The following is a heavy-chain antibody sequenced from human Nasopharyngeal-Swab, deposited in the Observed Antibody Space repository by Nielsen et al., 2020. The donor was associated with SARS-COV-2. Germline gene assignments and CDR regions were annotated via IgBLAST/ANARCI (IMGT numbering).Heavy chain of an antibody. CDR3: ASQGGGDYYDSRRYYNYVMDV. CDR1: GGTFSSYA. CDR2: IIPIFCIA. V-gene: IGHV1-69*04. D-gene: IGHD3-22*01. J-gene: IGHJ6*02. Sequence: SVKVSCKASGGTFSSYAISWVRQAPGQGLEWMGRIIPIFCIANYAQKLQGRVTITADKSTSTAYMELSSLRSEDTAVYYCASQGGGDYYDSRRYYNYVMDVWGQGTTVTVSS.